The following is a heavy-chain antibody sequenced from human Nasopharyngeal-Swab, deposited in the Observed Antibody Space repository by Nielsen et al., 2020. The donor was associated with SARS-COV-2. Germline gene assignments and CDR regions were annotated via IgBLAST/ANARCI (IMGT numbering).Heavy chain of an antibody. Sequence: WIRQPPGKGLEWIGEINHSGSTNHNPSLKSRVTISVDTSKNQFSLKLSSVTAADTAVYYCARGQGPRHYYDSSGYYYDVLGRGYYFDYWGQGTLVTVSS. V-gene: IGHV4-34*01. D-gene: IGHD3-22*01. CDR3: ARGQGPRHYYDSSGYYYDVLGRGYYFDY. CDR2: INHSGST. J-gene: IGHJ4*02.